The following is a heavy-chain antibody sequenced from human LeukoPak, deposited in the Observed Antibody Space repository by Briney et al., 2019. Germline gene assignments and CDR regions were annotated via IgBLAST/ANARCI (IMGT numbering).Heavy chain of an antibody. J-gene: IGHJ4*02. V-gene: IGHV3-21*01. Sequence: PGGSLRLSCAASGFTFSSYSMNWVRRAPGKGLEWVSSISSSSSYIYYADSVKGRFTISRDNAKNSLYLQMNSLRAEDTAVYYCARGIADYFDYWGQGTLVTVSS. CDR3: ARGIADYFDY. D-gene: IGHD6-13*01. CDR1: GFTFSSYS. CDR2: ISSSSSYI.